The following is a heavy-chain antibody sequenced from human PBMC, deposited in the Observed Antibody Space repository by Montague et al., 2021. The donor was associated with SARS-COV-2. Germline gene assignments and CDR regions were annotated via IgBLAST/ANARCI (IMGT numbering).Heavy chain of an antibody. CDR1: GDSISRYY. CDR2: IYTCCYV. CDR3: ARAIWHLDV. V-gene: IGHV4-4*07. J-gene: IGHJ2*01. Sequence: SETLSLTCSVSGDSISRYYWCWIRQSDGKGLEWIGRIYTCCYVNYNPALQSRVSMSVDKSKSQVSLNVTSVTAADTAVYFCARAIWHLDVWGRGILVTVSS.